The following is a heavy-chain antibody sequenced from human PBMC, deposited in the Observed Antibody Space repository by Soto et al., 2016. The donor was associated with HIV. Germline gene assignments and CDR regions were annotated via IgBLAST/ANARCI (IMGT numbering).Heavy chain of an antibody. D-gene: IGHD6-19*01. CDR3: ARVGASGWSLGYFDY. V-gene: IGHV4-59*11. CDR1: GASISGHY. Sequence: QVQLQESGPGLVKPSETLSLTCTVSGASISGHYWSWIRQPPGKGLEWIGYIYYSGSTNYKPSLKSRVSMSVDTSKNQFSLKLNSVTAADTAVYYCARVGASGWSLGYFDYWGQGTLVTVSS. CDR2: IYYSGST. J-gene: IGHJ4*02.